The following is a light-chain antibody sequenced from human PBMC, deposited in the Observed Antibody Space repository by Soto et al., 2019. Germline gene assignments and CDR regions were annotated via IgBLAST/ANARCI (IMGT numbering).Light chain of an antibody. V-gene: IGLV2-14*01. J-gene: IGLJ2*01. CDR2: DVS. CDR1: SSDVGGYNY. CDR3: SSYTSSSTLVV. Sequence: QSALTQPASVSESPGQSITISCTGTSSDVGGYNYVSWYQQYPGKAPKLMIYDVSNRPSGVSDRFSGSKSGNTASLTISGLQAEDEADYYCSSYTSSSTLVVFGGGTKLTV.